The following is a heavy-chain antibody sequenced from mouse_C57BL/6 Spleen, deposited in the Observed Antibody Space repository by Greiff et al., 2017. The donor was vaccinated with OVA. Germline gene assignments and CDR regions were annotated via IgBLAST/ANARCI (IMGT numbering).Heavy chain of an antibody. Sequence: EVQLVESGEGLVKPGGSLKLSCAASGFTFSSYAMSWVRQTPEKRLEWVAYISSGGDYIYYADTVKGRFTISRDNARNTLYLQMSSLKSEDTAMYYCTRDTTVVATGYFDVWGTGTTVTVSS. V-gene: IGHV5-9-1*02. CDR1: GFTFSSYA. CDR3: TRDTTVVATGYFDV. J-gene: IGHJ1*03. CDR2: ISSGGDYI. D-gene: IGHD1-1*01.